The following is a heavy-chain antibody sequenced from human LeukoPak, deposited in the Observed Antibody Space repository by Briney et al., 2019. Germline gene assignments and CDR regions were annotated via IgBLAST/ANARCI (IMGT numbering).Heavy chain of an antibody. V-gene: IGHV3-53*01. Sequence: GGSLRLSCAASGFTFSSYWMSWVRQAPGKGLEWVSVIYSGGSTYYADSVKGRFTISRDNSKNTLYLQMNSLRAEDTAVYYCARRRRGYGTSYFDAWGQGTLVTVSS. J-gene: IGHJ4*02. CDR2: IYSGGST. CDR3: ARRRRGYGTSYFDA. CDR1: GFTFSSYW. D-gene: IGHD5-12*01.